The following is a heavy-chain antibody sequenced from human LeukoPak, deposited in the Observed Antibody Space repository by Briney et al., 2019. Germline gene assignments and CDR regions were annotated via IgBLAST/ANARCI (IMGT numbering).Heavy chain of an antibody. D-gene: IGHD3-3*01. J-gene: IGHJ6*03. CDR2: IKQDGSEK. Sequence: QPGGSLRLSCAASGFTFSSFAMHWVRQAPGKGLEWVANIKQDGSEKYYVDSVKGRFTISRDNAKNSLYLQMNSLRAEDTAVYYCARDVPASDYDFWSGYLYYMDVWGKGTTVTVSS. CDR3: ARDVPASDYDFWSGYLYYMDV. CDR1: GFTFSSFA. V-gene: IGHV3-7*01.